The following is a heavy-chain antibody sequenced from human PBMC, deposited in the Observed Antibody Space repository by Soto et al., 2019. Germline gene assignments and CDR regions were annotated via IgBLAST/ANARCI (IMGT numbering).Heavy chain of an antibody. D-gene: IGHD3-10*01. Sequence: QVQLQQWGAGLLKPSETLSLTCAVYGGSFSGYYWSWIRQPPGKGLEWIGEINHSGSTNYNPSLKSRVTISVDTSKNQFSLKLSSVTAADTAVYYCARSGERLLWFGRFAYCDLWGRGTLVTVSS. J-gene: IGHJ2*01. CDR3: ARSGERLLWFGRFAYCDL. CDR2: INHSGST. CDR1: GGSFSGYY. V-gene: IGHV4-34*01.